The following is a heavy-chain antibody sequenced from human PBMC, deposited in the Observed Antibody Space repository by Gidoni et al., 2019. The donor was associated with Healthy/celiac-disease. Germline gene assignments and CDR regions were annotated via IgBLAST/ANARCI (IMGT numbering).Heavy chain of an antibody. J-gene: IGHJ5*02. V-gene: IGHV4-39*01. D-gene: IGHD3-22*01. CDR3: ARHRHPHPHDSSGYDPGWFDP. Sequence: QLQLQESGPGLVKPSETLSLTCTVSGGSISSSSYYWGWIRQPPGKGLEWIGSIYYSGSTYYNPSLKSRVTISVDTSKNQFSLKLSSVTAADTAVYYCARHRHPHPHDSSGYDPGWFDPWGQGTLVTVSS. CDR2: IYYSGST. CDR1: GGSISSSSYY.